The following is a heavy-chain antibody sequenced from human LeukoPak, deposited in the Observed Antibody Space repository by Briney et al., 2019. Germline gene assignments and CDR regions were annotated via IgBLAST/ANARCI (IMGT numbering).Heavy chain of an antibody. V-gene: IGHV3-48*03. J-gene: IGHJ3*02. D-gene: IGHD1/OR15-1a*01. CDR1: GFTFSSYE. CDR2: SSSSGTTI. Sequence: GGSLRLSCAASGFTFSSYEMNWVRQAPGKGLEWVSYSSSSGTTIYYADSVKGRFTLSRDNAKNSLYLQMSSLRAEDTAVYYCARENTEDAFDIWGQGTMVIVSS. CDR3: ARENTEDAFDI.